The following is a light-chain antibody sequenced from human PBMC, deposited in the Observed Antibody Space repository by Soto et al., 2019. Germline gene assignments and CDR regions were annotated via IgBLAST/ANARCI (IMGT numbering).Light chain of an antibody. Sequence: PGERVTLSCRASQSVDSNLAWYQQKPGQAPRLLIYGASTRATGISARFSGSGSGTEFTLTISSLQSEDFGVYYCQQYNNWWTFGQGTKVEI. CDR3: QQYNNWWT. CDR1: QSVDSN. V-gene: IGKV3-15*01. J-gene: IGKJ1*01. CDR2: GAS.